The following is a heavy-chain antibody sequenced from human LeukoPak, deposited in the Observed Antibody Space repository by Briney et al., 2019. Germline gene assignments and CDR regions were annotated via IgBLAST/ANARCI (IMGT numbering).Heavy chain of an antibody. Sequence: ASVKVSCKASGYTFTGYYMHWVRQAPGQGLEWMGRINPNSGGTNYVQKFQGRVTMTRDTSISTAYMELSRLRSDDTAVYYCARAGAACRGHYNDSSGYSDWGQGTLVTVSS. CDR1: GYTFTGYY. D-gene: IGHD3-22*01. J-gene: IGHJ4*02. CDR2: INPNSGGT. V-gene: IGHV1-2*06. CDR3: ARAGAACRGHYNDSSGYSD.